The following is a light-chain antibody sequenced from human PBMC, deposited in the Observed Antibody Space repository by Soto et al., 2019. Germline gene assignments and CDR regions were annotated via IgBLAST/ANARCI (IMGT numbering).Light chain of an antibody. V-gene: IGLV2-8*01. CDR3: SSYAGSNNPLYV. Sequence: QSALTQPPSASGSPGQSVTISCTGTSSDVGGYNYVSWYQQHPGIAPKLMIYEVSKRPSGVPDRFSGSKSGNTASLTVSGLQAEDEADYYCSSYAGSNNPLYVFGTGTKLTVL. J-gene: IGLJ1*01. CDR2: EVS. CDR1: SSDVGGYNY.